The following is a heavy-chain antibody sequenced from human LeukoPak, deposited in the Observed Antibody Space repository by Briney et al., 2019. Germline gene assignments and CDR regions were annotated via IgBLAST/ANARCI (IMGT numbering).Heavy chain of an antibody. Sequence: GGSLRLSCAASGFTFSSYWMHWVRQAPGKGLVWVSRINSDGSSTSYADSVKGRFTISRDNAKNSLYLQMNSLRPEDMAFYYCAKGTSGSYSLDAFDIWGQGTLVTVSS. CDR1: GFTFSSYW. CDR3: AKGTSGSYSLDAFDI. D-gene: IGHD1-26*01. V-gene: IGHV3-74*01. J-gene: IGHJ3*02. CDR2: INSDGSST.